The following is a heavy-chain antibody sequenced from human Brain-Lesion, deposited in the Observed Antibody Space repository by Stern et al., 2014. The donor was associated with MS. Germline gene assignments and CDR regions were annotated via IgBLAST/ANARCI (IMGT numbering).Heavy chain of an antibody. V-gene: IGHV4-30-2*01. CDR2: IYPSGSS. CDR3: ARGDHRNSYDSSGYYYFVFDV. Sequence: QVQLVESGSGLVKPSQTLSLTCAVSDDSLNSVVYSWSWIRQPPGKGLEWIGFIYPSGSSYFSPPLKSRVTISVDRSKNQFSLKLSSVTAADTAVYYCARGDHRNSYDSSGYYYFVFDVWGQGTMVTVSS. D-gene: IGHD3-22*01. J-gene: IGHJ3*01. CDR1: DDSLNSVVYS.